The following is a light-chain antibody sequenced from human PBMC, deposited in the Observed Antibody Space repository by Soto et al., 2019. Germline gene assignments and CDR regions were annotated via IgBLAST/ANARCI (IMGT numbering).Light chain of an antibody. CDR1: SSDVGGYKF. V-gene: IGLV2-14*01. J-gene: IGLJ1*01. Sequence: QSALTQPASVSGSPGQSITISCTGTSSDVGGYKFVSWYQQHPGKVPKLLIYEVTNRPSGVSNRFSGSKSGNTASLTISGLQAEDAADYYCSSYAGSSPLYVFGTGTKLTVL. CDR3: SSYAGSSPLYV. CDR2: EVT.